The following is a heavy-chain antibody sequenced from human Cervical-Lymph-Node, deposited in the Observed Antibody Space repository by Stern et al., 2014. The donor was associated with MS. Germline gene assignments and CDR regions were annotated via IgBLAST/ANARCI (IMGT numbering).Heavy chain of an antibody. CDR2: FDPEEGGT. V-gene: IGHV1-24*01. CDR3: AAQNTVTNYYYYGMDV. Sequence: QGQLGQSGAEVKKPGASVKVSCKAYGYTLSELSRHWVRQAPGRGLEWMGGFDPEEGGTIYAQKFQGRVTMTEDTSTDTAYMELSSLRSEDTAVYYCAAQNTVTNYYYYGMDVWGQGTTVTVSS. D-gene: IGHD4-17*01. CDR1: GYTLSELS. J-gene: IGHJ6*02.